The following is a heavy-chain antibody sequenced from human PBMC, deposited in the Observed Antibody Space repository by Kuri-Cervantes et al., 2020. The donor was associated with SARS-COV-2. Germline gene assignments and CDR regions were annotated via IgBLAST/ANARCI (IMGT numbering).Heavy chain of an antibody. CDR2: MNPNSGNT. D-gene: IGHD2-2*01. V-gene: IGHV1-8*01. CDR1: GYTFTSYD. Sequence: ASVKVSCKASGYTFTSYDINWVRQATGQGLEWMGWMNPNSGNTGYAQKFQGRVTMTRNTSISTAYMELSSLRSEDTAVYYCVRGPARAWQMPTGYFDYWGQGTLVTVSS. J-gene: IGHJ4*02. CDR3: VRGPARAWQMPTGYFDY.